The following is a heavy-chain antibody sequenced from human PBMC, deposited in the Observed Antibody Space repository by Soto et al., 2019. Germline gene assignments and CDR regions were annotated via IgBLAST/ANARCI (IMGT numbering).Heavy chain of an antibody. V-gene: IGHV1-18*01. Sequence: GASVEVSCKASGYTFTSYGISWVRQAPGQGLEWMGWISAYNGNTNYAQKLQGRVTMTTDTSTSTAYMELRSLRSDDTAVYYCARLRPSRTVVRGDFDYWGQGTLVTVSS. CDR1: GYTFTSYG. CDR3: ARLRPSRTVVRGDFDY. J-gene: IGHJ4*02. CDR2: ISAYNGNT. D-gene: IGHD2-15*01.